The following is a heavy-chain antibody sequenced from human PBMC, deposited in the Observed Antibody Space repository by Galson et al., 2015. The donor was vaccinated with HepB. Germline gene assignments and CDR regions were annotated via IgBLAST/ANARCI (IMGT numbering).Heavy chain of an antibody. V-gene: IGHV3-53*04. CDR2: IYSGGST. CDR3: ARATTVTTLGEGFDI. Sequence: SLRLSCAASGFTVSSNYMSWVRQAPGKGLEWVSVIYSGGSTYYADSVKGRFTISRHNSKNTPYLQMNSLRAEDTAVYYCARATTVTTLGEGFDIWGQGTMVTVSS. CDR1: GFTVSSNY. D-gene: IGHD4-17*01. J-gene: IGHJ3*02.